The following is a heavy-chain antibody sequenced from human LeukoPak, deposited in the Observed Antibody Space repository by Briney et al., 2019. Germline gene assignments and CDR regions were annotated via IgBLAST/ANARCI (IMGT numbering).Heavy chain of an antibody. CDR3: AREKNPYHDSSGYYEAFDY. D-gene: IGHD3-22*01. Sequence: GGSLRLSCAASGFTFSSYAMSWVRQAPGKGLEWVAVIWYDGSNKYYADSVKGRFTISRDNSKNTLYLQMNSLRAEDTAVYYCAREKNPYHDSSGYYEAFDYWGQGTLVTVSS. V-gene: IGHV3-33*08. CDR1: GFTFSSYA. J-gene: IGHJ4*02. CDR2: IWYDGSNK.